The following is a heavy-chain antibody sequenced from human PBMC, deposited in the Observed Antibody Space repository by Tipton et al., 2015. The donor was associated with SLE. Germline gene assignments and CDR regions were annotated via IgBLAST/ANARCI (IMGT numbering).Heavy chain of an antibody. D-gene: IGHD1-1*01. V-gene: IGHV4-59*01. CDR1: GGSISSYY. Sequence: TLSLTCTVSGGSISSYYWSWIRQPPGKGLEWIGYIYYSGSTNYNPSLKSRVIISVDTSKNQFSLKLSSVTAADTAVYYCARGDPQGLEPFDYWGQGTLVTVSS. CDR2: IYYSGST. CDR3: ARGDPQGLEPFDY. J-gene: IGHJ4*02.